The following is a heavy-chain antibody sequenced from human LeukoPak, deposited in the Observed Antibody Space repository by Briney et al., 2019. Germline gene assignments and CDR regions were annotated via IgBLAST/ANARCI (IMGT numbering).Heavy chain of an antibody. CDR3: ARGSRYKNEGHDAFDI. Sequence: AASVKVSCKASGYTFTSYGISWVRQAPGQGLEWMGWISAYNGNTNYAQKLQGRVTMTTDTSTSTAYMELRSLRSDDTAVYYCARGSRYKNEGHDAFDIWGQGTMVTVSS. CDR2: ISAYNGNT. D-gene: IGHD1-14*01. CDR1: GYTFTSYG. V-gene: IGHV1-18*01. J-gene: IGHJ3*02.